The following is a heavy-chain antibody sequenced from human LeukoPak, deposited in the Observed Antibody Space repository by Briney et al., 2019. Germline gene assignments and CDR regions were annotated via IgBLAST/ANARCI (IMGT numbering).Heavy chain of an antibody. J-gene: IGHJ4*02. D-gene: IGHD6-13*01. CDR1: GFTFSSYW. CDR3: TRDREQQPTYDY. CDR2: INSDGSSI. V-gene: IGHV3-74*01. Sequence: PGGSLRLSCAASGFTFSSYWMHWVRQAPGKGLVWVSRINSDGSSISYADSVKGRLTISRDNAKDTLYLQMNSLRAEDTAVYYCTRDREQQPTYDYWGQGTLVTVSS.